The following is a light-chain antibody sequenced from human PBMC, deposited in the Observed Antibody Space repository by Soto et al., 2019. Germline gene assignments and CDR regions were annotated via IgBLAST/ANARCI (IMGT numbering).Light chain of an antibody. CDR3: QQRGVWPLT. J-gene: IGKJ4*02. Sequence: EIVLTQSPATLSLSPGERATLSCRASQSVGTSLAWYQQKSGQAPRLLFYESSNRATYSPARFSASGSGTDFTLTIIRLEPDVFAVYYCQQRGVWPLTFGGGTKVEI. V-gene: IGKV3-11*01. CDR1: QSVGTS. CDR2: ESS.